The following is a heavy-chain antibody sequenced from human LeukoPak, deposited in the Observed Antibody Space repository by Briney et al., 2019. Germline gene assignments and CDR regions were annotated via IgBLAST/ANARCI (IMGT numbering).Heavy chain of an antibody. Sequence: SETLSLTCTVSGGSISGYYWSWIRQPPGKRLEWIGYIHSSGSTNYSPSLKSRVTISVDKSKNQFSLKVSSVTAADTAVYYCARGGWSMDYWGQGTLVTVSS. CDR2: IHSSGST. CDR3: ARGGWSMDY. V-gene: IGHV4-59*01. J-gene: IGHJ4*02. CDR1: GGSISGYY. D-gene: IGHD6-19*01.